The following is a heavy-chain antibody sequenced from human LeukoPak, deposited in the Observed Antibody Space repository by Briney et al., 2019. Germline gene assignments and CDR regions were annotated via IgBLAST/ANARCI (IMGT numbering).Heavy chain of an antibody. CDR2: IRYDGSNK. CDR1: GFTFSSYG. CDR3: AKNYYSSSSLDY. Sequence: PGGSLRLSCAASGFTFSSYGMHWVRQAPGKGLEWVAFIRYDGSNKYYADSVKGRFTISRDNSKNTLYLQMNSLRAEDTAVYYCAKNYYSSSSLDYWGQGTLVTVSS. D-gene: IGHD6-6*01. J-gene: IGHJ4*02. V-gene: IGHV3-30*02.